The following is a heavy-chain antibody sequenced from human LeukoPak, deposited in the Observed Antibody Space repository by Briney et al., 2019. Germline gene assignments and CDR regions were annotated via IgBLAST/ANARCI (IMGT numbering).Heavy chain of an antibody. V-gene: IGHV3-48*04. J-gene: IGHJ5*02. CDR2: ITISGHTK. Sequence: GGSLRLSCAASGFSFDTHSMNWVRQAPGKGLEWIADITISGHTKNYADSVKGRFTISRDNARTSLYLQMNSLRVEDTGVYYCARGDPHADLWGQGTLVTVSS. CDR3: ARGDPHADL. CDR1: GFSFDTHS.